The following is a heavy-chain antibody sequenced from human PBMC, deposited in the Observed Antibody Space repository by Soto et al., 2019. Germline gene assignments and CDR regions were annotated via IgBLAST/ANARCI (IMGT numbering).Heavy chain of an antibody. J-gene: IGHJ1*01. V-gene: IGHV3-7*01. CDR1: GFTFSSYW. Sequence: EVQLVESGGDLVQPGGSLRLSCVASGFTFSSYWMSWVRQAPGKGLEWVANIKQDGSDKYYVDSVKGRFTISRDNARNSLSLQMNSLRAEDTAVYYCATSSGWFQHWGQGTLVTVSS. CDR3: ATSSGWFQH. CDR2: IKQDGSDK. D-gene: IGHD6-19*01.